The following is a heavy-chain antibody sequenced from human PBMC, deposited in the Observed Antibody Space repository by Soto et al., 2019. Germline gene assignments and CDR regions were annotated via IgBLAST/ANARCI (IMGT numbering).Heavy chain of an antibody. CDR3: AREINYYGSGSYFDY. D-gene: IGHD3-10*01. J-gene: IGHJ4*02. Sequence: GASVKVSCKASGYTFTGYYMHWVRQAPGQGLEWMGWINPNSGGTNYAQKFQGRVTMTRDTSISTAYMELSRLRSDDTAVYYCAREINYYGSGSYFDYWGQGTLVTVSS. V-gene: IGHV1-2*02. CDR2: INPNSGGT. CDR1: GYTFTGYY.